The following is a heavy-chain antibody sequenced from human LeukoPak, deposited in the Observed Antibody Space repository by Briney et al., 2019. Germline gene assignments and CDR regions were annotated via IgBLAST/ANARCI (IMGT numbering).Heavy chain of an antibody. Sequence: GGSLRLSCAASGFSFSSYSMNWVRQAPGKGLEWVSSISSSSSYIYYADSVKGRLIISRDNAENSLYLQMNSLRAEDTAVYYCARGYTSSPPDHWGQGTLVTVSS. D-gene: IGHD6-13*01. J-gene: IGHJ5*02. CDR3: ARGYTSSPPDH. CDR2: ISSSSSYI. CDR1: GFSFSSYS. V-gene: IGHV3-21*01.